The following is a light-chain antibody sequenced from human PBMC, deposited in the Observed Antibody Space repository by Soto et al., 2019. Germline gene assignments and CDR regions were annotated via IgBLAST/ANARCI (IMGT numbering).Light chain of an antibody. V-gene: IGKV3-15*01. CDR1: QSISDN. Sequence: DIVMTQSPAILSVSLGERATLSCLASQSISDNLAWYQQRSGQAPRLLIYGASTRATGVPARFSGSGSGTEFTLTLSIIQSEHFAIYYCQQYKSWPPLTFGGGTKVE. CDR3: QQYKSWPPLT. J-gene: IGKJ4*01. CDR2: GAS.